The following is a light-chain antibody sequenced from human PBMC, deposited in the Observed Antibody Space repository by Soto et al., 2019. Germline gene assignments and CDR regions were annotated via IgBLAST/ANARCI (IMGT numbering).Light chain of an antibody. CDR1: SSDVGGHNY. Sequence: QSALTQPPSASGSPGQSVTISCSGISSDVGGHNYVSWYQQHPGKAPKLMIYAVSNRPSGVSRRFSGSKSGNTASLTISGLQAEDEADYYCSSYTSSGTTLVVFGGGTKLTVL. V-gene: IGLV2-14*01. J-gene: IGLJ2*01. CDR2: AVS. CDR3: SSYTSSGTTLVV.